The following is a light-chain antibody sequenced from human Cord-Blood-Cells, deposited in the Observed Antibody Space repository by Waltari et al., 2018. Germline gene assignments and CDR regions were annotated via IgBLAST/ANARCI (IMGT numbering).Light chain of an antibody. J-gene: IGKJ1*01. Sequence: EIVLTQSPGTLSLSPGERATLSCRASQSVSSSYLAGYQQKPGQAPRLLIYGASRRATGIPDRFSGSGSGTDFTLTISRLEPEDFAVYYCQQYGSSPPWTFGQGTKVEIK. V-gene: IGKV3-20*01. CDR1: QSVSSSY. CDR3: QQYGSSPPWT. CDR2: GAS.